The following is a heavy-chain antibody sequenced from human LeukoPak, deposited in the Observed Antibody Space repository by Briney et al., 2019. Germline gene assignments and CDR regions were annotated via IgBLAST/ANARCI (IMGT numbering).Heavy chain of an antibody. Sequence: ASVKVSCKASGYTFTSYAIHWVRQAPGQRLEWMGWISAGNGNTKYSQNFQGRVTFISNTSATTAFMELSSLRSEDAAVYYCARDSSFPYYDFWSGSSDYWGQGTLVTVSS. CDR3: ARDSSFPYYDFWSGSSDY. J-gene: IGHJ4*02. CDR2: ISAGNGNT. D-gene: IGHD3-3*01. CDR1: GYTFTSYA. V-gene: IGHV1-3*01.